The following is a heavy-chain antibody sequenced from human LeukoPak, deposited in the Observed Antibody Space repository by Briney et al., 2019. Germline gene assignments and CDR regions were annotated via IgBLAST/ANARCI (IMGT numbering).Heavy chain of an antibody. CDR1: GFTFSTYG. D-gene: IGHD3-10*01. V-gene: IGHV3-30*02. Sequence: AGGSLRLSCAASGFTFSTYGMHWVRQAPGRGLEWVAIIRYDGSNKYYADSVKGRFTISRDNSKNTLYLQMNSLRAEDTAVYYCAKGAHYFGSGSFRRGHYFDSWGQGTLVTVSS. CDR3: AKGAHYFGSGSFRRGHYFDS. CDR2: IRYDGSNK. J-gene: IGHJ4*02.